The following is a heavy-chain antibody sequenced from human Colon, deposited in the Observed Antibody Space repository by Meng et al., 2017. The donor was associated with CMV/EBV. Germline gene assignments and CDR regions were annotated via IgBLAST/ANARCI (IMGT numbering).Heavy chain of an antibody. CDR2: INGDGSIR. CDR1: GVTFRNNW. V-gene: IGHV3-74*03. CDR3: VREMWSNDV. J-gene: IGHJ3*01. Sequence: GESLKISCVPSGVTFRNNWMHWVRQAPGKGLVWVSRINGDGSIREYADSVKGRLTISRDNAKDTLYLQMNSLRAEDTAVYYCVREMWSNDVWGRGTMVTVSS. D-gene: IGHD3-3*01.